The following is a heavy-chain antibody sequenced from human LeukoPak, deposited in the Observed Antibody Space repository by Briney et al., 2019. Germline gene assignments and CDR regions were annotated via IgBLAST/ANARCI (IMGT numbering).Heavy chain of an antibody. CDR2: IYYSGST. D-gene: IGHD6-19*01. CDR1: GGSISSSSYY. Sequence: SETLSLTCTVSGGSISSSSYYWDWIRQPPGKGLEWIGRIYYSGSTYYNPSLKSRVTISVDMSKNQFSLKVSSVTAADTAVYYCARDGAVAAGFIDYWGQGTLVTVSS. J-gene: IGHJ4*02. CDR3: ARDGAVAAGFIDY. V-gene: IGHV4-39*07.